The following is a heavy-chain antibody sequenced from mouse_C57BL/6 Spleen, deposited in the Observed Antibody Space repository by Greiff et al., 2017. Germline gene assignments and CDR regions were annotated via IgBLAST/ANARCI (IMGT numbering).Heavy chain of an antibody. CDR1: GYTFTSYW. J-gene: IGHJ2*01. CDR3: ARGTGGAGYYYDY. Sequence: QVQLQQPGAELVRPGSSVKLSCKASGYTFTSYWMDWVKQRPGQGLEWIGNIYPSDSETHYNQKFKDKATLTVDKSSSTAYMQLSSLTSEDSAVYYGARGTGGAGYYYDYWGQVTTLTVSS. V-gene: IGHV1-61*01. CDR2: IYPSDSET. D-gene: IGHD3-3*01.